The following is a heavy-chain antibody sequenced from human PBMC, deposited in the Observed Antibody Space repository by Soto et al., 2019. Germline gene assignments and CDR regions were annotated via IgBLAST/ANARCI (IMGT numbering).Heavy chain of an antibody. D-gene: IGHD3-3*01. CDR2: IYYSGST. Sequence: QLQLQESGPGLVKPSETLSLTCTVSGGSISSSSYYWGWIRQPPGKGLEWIGSIYYSGSTYYNPSLKSRFTIPVDTSQNQFSLKLSSVTAADTAVYYCARHKDFWSGYHADYWGQGTLVTVSS. V-gene: IGHV4-39*01. J-gene: IGHJ4*02. CDR1: GGSISSSSYY. CDR3: ARHKDFWSGYHADY.